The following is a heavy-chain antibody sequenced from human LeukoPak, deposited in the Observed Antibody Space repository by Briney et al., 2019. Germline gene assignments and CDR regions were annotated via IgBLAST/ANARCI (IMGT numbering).Heavy chain of an antibody. CDR2: FIPSGST. CDR1: GVSFSGDY. J-gene: IGHJ5*01. V-gene: IGHV4-34*01. Sequence: SETLSLTCAVYGVSFSGDYWSWIRQPPGKGLEWIGEFIPSGSTNYNSSLKSRVTIPGDTSKNQFSLKVTSVTAADTAVYYCARGLGMGHDSSGSDWFDSWGQGTLVTVSS. D-gene: IGHD3-22*01. CDR3: ARGLGMGHDSSGSDWFDS.